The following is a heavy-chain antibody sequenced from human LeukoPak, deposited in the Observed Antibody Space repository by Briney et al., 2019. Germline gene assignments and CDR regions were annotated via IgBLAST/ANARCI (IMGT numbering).Heavy chain of an antibody. CDR1: GGSFSGYY. V-gene: IGHV4-34*01. CDR2: INHSGST. CDR3: ARGTGIFDY. Sequence: SETLSLTCAVYGGSFSGYYWSWIRQPPGKGLEWIGEINHSGSTNYNPSLKSRVTISVDTSKNQFSLKLSSVTAADTAVYYCARGTGIFDYWGQGTLVPVSS. D-gene: IGHD3-10*01. J-gene: IGHJ4*02.